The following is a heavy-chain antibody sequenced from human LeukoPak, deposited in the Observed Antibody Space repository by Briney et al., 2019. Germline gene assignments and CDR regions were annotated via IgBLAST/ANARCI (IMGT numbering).Heavy chain of an antibody. CDR3: ARVMGATLSLGLDY. CDR1: GGSISSGGSY. Sequence: SETLSLTCTVSGGSISSGGSYWSWIRQHPGKGLEWIGYIFYSGSTYYNPSLKSRITISVDAPKNQFSLKLSSVTAADTAVYYCARVMGATLSLGLDYWSQGTLVTVSS. V-gene: IGHV4-31*03. CDR2: IFYSGST. D-gene: IGHD1-26*01. J-gene: IGHJ4*02.